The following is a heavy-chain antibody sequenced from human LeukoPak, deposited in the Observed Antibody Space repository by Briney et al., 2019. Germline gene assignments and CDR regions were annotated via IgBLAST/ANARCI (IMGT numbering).Heavy chain of an antibody. V-gene: IGHV4-34*01. CDR1: GGSFSDYD. D-gene: IGHD5-12*01. J-gene: IGHJ5*02. CDR2: ISHSGST. Sequence: SETLSLTCAVYGGSFSDYDWSWIRQPPGKGLEWIGEISHSGSTNYNPSLKSRVTISVDTSKNQFSLKLSSVTAADTAVYYCARRVWLRRNWFDPWGQGTLVTVSS. CDR3: ARRVWLRRNWFDP.